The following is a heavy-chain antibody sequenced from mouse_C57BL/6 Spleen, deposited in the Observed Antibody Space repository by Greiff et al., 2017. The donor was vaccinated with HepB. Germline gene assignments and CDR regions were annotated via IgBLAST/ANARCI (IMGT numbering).Heavy chain of an antibody. CDR1: GFSLTSYG. CDR2: IWSGGST. Sequence: VQLVESGPGLVQPSQSLSITCTVSGFSLTSYGVHWVRQSPGKGLEWLGVIWSGGSTDYNAAFISRLSISKDNSKSQVFFKMNSLQADDTAIYYCARNYDYDGGYAMDYWGQGTSVTVSS. CDR3: ARNYDYDGGYAMDY. J-gene: IGHJ4*01. D-gene: IGHD2-4*01. V-gene: IGHV2-2*01.